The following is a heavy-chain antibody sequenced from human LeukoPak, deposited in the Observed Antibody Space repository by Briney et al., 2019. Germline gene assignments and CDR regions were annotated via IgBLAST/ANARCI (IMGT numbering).Heavy chain of an antibody. CDR1: GFTFIDCD. V-gene: IGHV3-13*01. J-gene: IGHJ4*02. CDR3: ARGGIQVSGIDEFDY. Sequence: PGGSLRLSCAASGFTFIDCDMHWVRQVIGKGLEWVSAIGIRGDTHYSGSVKGRFTISRGNAESSLYLQMNSLRAEDTAVYYCARGGIQVSGIDEFDYWGQGTLVTVSS. CDR2: IGIRGDT. D-gene: IGHD6-19*01.